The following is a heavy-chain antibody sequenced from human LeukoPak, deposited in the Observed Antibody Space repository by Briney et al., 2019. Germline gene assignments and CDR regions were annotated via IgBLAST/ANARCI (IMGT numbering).Heavy chain of an antibody. CDR2: LCNSVRT. D-gene: IGHD1-1*01. CDR1: GGSISNYY. Sequence: PSETLSLTCSVSGGSISNYYWTWIRQPPGKGLEWIGYLCNSVRTNYNPSLRSRVTISADTSKNQFYLKLTSVTAADTAVYYCARGYFYWGQGTLVTVSS. V-gene: IGHV4-59*01. J-gene: IGHJ4*02. CDR3: ARGYFY.